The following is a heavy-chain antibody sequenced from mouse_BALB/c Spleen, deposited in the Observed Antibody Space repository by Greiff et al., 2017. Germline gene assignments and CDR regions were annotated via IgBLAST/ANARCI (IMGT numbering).Heavy chain of an antibody. J-gene: IGHJ4*01. V-gene: IGHV1-7*01. CDR1: GYTFTSYW. CDR2: INPSTGYT. D-gene: IGHD2-1*01. CDR3: ARRGNYPYAMDY. Sequence: VQLQQSGAELAKPGASVKMSCKASGYTFTSYWMHWVKQRPGQGLEWIGYINPSTGYTEYNQKFKDKATLTADKSSSTAYMQLSSLTSEDSAVYYCARRGNYPYAMDYWGQGNSVTVSS.